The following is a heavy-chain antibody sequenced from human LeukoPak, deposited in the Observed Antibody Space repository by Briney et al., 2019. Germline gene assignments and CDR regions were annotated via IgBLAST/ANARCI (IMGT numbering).Heavy chain of an antibody. D-gene: IGHD2-21*02. CDR1: GGTFSSYA. Sequence: SVKVSCKASGGTFSSYAISWVRQAPGQGLEWMGGIIPIFGTANYAQKFQGRVTITTDESTSTAYMELSSLRSEDTAVYYCARALDPCDGDCYETHAFDIWGQGTMVTVSS. CDR3: ARALDPCDGDCYETHAFDI. CDR2: IIPIFGTA. V-gene: IGHV1-69*05. J-gene: IGHJ3*02.